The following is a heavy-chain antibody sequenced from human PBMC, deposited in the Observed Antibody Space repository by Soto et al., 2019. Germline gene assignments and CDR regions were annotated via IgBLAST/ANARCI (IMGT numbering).Heavy chain of an antibody. J-gene: IGHJ6*03. Sequence: ASVKVSCKASGYTFTSYAMHWVRQAPGQRLEWMGWINAGNGNTKYSQKFQGRVTITRDTSASTAYMELSSLRSEDTAVYYCARVSSSSTPYYYYYYMDVWGKGTTVTVSS. CDR1: GYTFTSYA. D-gene: IGHD6-6*01. CDR3: ARVSSSSTPYYYYYYMDV. V-gene: IGHV1-3*01. CDR2: INAGNGNT.